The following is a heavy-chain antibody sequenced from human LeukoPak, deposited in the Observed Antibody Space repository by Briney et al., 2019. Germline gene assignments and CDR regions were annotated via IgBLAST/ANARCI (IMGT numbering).Heavy chain of an antibody. V-gene: IGHV3-7*01. CDR2: IKQDGSEK. D-gene: IGHD6-13*01. J-gene: IGHJ6*03. CDR1: GFTFSSYW. CDR3: ARDTYSSSWYSFGYYYYYYMDV. Sequence: GGSLRLSCAASGFTFSSYWMSWVRQAPGKGLEWVANIKQDGSEKYYVDSVKGRFTISRDNAKNSLYLRMNSLRAEDTAVYYCARDTYSSSWYSFGYYYYYYMDVWGKGTTVTVSS.